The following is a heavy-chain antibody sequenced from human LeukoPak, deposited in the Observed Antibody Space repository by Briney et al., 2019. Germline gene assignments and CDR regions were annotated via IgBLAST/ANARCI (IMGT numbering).Heavy chain of an antibody. CDR1: GFTFSSYA. J-gene: IGHJ1*01. Sequence: TGGSLRLSCAASGFTFSSYAMSWVRQAPGKGLEWVSAISGSGGSTYYADSVKGRFTISRDNSKNTLYLQMNSLRAEDTAVYYCAKDVLRCSDGSCYSRVAEYFQHWGQGTLVTVSS. V-gene: IGHV3-23*01. D-gene: IGHD2-15*01. CDR2: ISGSGGST. CDR3: AKDVLRCSDGSCYSRVAEYFQH.